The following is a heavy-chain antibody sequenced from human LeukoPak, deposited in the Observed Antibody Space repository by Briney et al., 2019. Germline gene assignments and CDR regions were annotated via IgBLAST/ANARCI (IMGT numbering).Heavy chain of an antibody. CDR2: ISSGSSTI. CDR1: GFTFSSYS. V-gene: IGHV3-48*02. D-gene: IGHD6-13*01. CDR3: ASQYSSSWYWFDP. J-gene: IGHJ5*02. Sequence: GGSLRLSCAASGFTFSSYSMNWVRQAPGKGLEWVSYISSGSSTIYYADSVKGRFTISRDNAKNSLYLQMNSLRDEDTAVYYCASQYSSSWYWFDPWGQGTRVTVSS.